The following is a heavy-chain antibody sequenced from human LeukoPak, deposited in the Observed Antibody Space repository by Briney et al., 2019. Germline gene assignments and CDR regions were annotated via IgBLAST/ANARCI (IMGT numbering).Heavy chain of an antibody. J-gene: IGHJ4*03. V-gene: IGHV4-34*01. D-gene: IGHD5-24*01. Sequence: SETLSLTCAVYGGSFSRYYWSWICQSPGQGLEWIAEIDHRGDTNYNPSVKSRVTISVDTSKNQFSLKMRSLSAADTALYYCARGATISETGYFDFWGQGTLVTVSS. CDR2: IDHRGDT. CDR3: ARGATISETGYFDF. CDR1: GGSFSRYY.